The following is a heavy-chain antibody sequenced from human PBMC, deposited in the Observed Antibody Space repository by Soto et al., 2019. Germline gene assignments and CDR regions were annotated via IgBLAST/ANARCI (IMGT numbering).Heavy chain of an antibody. D-gene: IGHD3-22*01. CDR1: GDTFSSYA. J-gene: IGHJ4*02. CDR2: IIPMFGTA. V-gene: IGHV1-69*01. CDR3: ARVGPAHYYDSSGYYSPLDY. Sequence: QVQQVQSGAEVKKPGSSVKVSCKASGDTFSSYAINWVRQAPGQGLEWMGGIIPMFGTANYAQKFKGRVTITAGESTSTVYMELSSLRSEDTAVYYCARVGPAHYYDSSGYYSPLDYWGQGTLVTVSS.